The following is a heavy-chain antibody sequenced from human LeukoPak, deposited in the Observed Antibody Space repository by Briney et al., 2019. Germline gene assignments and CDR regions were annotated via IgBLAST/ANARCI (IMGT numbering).Heavy chain of an antibody. CDR3: TTGSPPFGY. J-gene: IGHJ4*02. V-gene: IGHV1-2*02. Sequence: ASVKVSCKASGYTFSDYYIHWVRQAPGQGPEWMGYINPNSDDTNFAQNFQGRVTMTRDASISTAYMELTRLRSDDTAVYYCTTGSPPFGYWGQGTLVTVSS. CDR1: GYTFSDYY. CDR2: INPNSDDT. D-gene: IGHD1-26*01.